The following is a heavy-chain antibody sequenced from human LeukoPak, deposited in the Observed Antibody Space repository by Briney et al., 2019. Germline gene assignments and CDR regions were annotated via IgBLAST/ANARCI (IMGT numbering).Heavy chain of an antibody. J-gene: IGHJ4*02. CDR2: MNPNSGNT. D-gene: IGHD5-18*01. V-gene: IGHV1-8*01. Sequence: ASVKVSCKASGYTFTSYDINWVRQATGQGLEWMGWMNPNSGNTGYAQKFQGRVTMTRNTSISTAYMELSSLRSEDTAVYYCARTVFGEYSYGIDYWGQGTLVTVSS. CDR1: GYTFTSYD. CDR3: ARTVFGEYSYGIDY.